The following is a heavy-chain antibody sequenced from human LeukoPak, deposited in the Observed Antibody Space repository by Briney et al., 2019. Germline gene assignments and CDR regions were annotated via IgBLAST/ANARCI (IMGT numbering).Heavy chain of an antibody. CDR2: IYHRGNT. CDR3: AKAAKYYYGSETYYYFDY. D-gene: IGHD3-10*01. Sequence: SETLSLTCAVSGGSISSSNWWNWVRQTPGKGLEWIGEIYHRGNTHYNPSLKSRATMSVDTSTNQFSLRVNSVTAADTAVYFCAKAAKYYYGSETYYYFDYWGQGILVTVSS. V-gene: IGHV4-4*02. CDR1: GGSISSSNW. J-gene: IGHJ4*02.